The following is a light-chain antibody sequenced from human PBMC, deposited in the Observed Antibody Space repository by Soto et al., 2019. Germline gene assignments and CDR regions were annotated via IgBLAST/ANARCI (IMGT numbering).Light chain of an antibody. CDR1: SSDVGSYNL. J-gene: IGLJ1*01. CDR3: CSYAGSGTPYV. V-gene: IGLV2-23*02. Sequence: QCSLTQPASLSGSPGPSITISCTGTSSDVGSYNLVSWYQHHPGKAPKLMIYVVGKRPSGVSSRFSGSKSGNTASLTISGLQAEDEADYYCCSYAGSGTPYVFGTGTKVTVL. CDR2: VVG.